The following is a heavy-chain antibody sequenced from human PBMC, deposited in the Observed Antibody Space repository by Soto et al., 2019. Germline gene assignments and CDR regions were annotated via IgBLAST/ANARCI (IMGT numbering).Heavy chain of an antibody. CDR3: ARVIAARSWFDP. CDR2: IYYSGST. CDR1: GGSVCSGSYY. D-gene: IGHD6-6*01. J-gene: IGHJ5*02. V-gene: IGHV4-61*01. Sequence: ATLSLTFTVSGGSVCSGSYYGSWMRQPPGKGLEWIGYIYYSGSTNYNPSLKSRVTISVDTSKNQFSLKLSSVTAADTAVYYCARVIAARSWFDPWGQGTLVTVSS.